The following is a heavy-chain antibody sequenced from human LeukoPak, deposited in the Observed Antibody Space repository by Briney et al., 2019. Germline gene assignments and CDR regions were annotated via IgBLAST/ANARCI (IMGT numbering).Heavy chain of an antibody. CDR3: ARGWRD. CDR2: INHSGST. Sequence: TTSETLSLTCAVYGGSCSGYYWSWIRQPPGKGLEWIGEINHSGSTNYNPSLKSRVTISVDTSKNQFSLKLSSVTAADTAVYYCARGWRDWGQGTMVSVSS. D-gene: IGHD1-1*01. V-gene: IGHV4-34*01. J-gene: IGHJ4*02. CDR1: GGSCSGYY.